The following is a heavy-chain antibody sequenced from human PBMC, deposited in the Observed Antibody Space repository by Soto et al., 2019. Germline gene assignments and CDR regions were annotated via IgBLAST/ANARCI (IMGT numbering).Heavy chain of an antibody. J-gene: IGHJ4*02. CDR3: ASKDYGGTYFAY. CDR1: GFTFSSYG. Sequence: QVQLVESGGGVVQPGRSLRLSCAASGFTFSSYGMHWVRQAPGKGLEWVAVIWYDGSNKYYADSVEGRFTITRDNSKNTLYLQMNSLRAEDTAVYYCASKDYGGTYFAYWGQGTLVTVSS. CDR2: IWYDGSNK. V-gene: IGHV3-33*01. D-gene: IGHD4-17*01.